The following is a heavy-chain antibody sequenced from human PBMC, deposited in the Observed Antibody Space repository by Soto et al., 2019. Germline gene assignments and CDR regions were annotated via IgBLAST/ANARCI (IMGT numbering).Heavy chain of an antibody. J-gene: IGHJ5*02. CDR1: GYSFTNYW. CDR3: ARQYCRSTSCYIGWFDP. Sequence: GESLKISCKGSGYSFTNYWISWVLQMPGKGLEWMGRIDPSDSYTKHSPSFQGHVTISADKSISTAYLQWSSLKASDTAMYYCARQYCRSTSCYIGWFDPWGQGTLVTVSS. D-gene: IGHD2-2*02. CDR2: IDPSDSYT. V-gene: IGHV5-10-1*01.